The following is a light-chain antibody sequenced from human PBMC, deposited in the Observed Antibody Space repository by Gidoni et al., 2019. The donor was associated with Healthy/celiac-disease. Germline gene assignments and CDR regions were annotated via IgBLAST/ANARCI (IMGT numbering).Light chain of an antibody. CDR3: QQYYSTPWT. J-gene: IGKJ1*01. CDR1: QSVLYSSNNKNY. Sequence: DIVMTQSPDSLAVSLGERDTINCKSSQSVLYSSNNKNYLAWYQQKPGQPPKLLIYLASTRESGVPDRFSGSGSGTDFTLTISSLQAEDVAVYYCQQYYSTPWTFXQXTKVEIK. CDR2: LAS. V-gene: IGKV4-1*01.